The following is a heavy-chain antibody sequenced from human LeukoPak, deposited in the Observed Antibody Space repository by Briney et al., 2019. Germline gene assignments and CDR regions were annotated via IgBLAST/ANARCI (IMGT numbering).Heavy chain of an antibody. Sequence: ASVKVSCKASGYTFTSYGISWVRQAPGQGLEWMGWISAYNGNTNYAQKLQGRVTMTTDTSTSTAYMELRSLRSDDTAVYYCARGDILTGYYTGDAFDIWGQGTMVTVSS. J-gene: IGHJ3*02. CDR3: ARGDILTGYYTGDAFDI. D-gene: IGHD3-9*01. V-gene: IGHV1-18*01. CDR2: ISAYNGNT. CDR1: GYTFTSYG.